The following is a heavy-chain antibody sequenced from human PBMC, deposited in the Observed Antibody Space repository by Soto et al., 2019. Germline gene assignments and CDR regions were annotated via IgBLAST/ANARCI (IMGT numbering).Heavy chain of an antibody. D-gene: IGHD2-2*01. J-gene: IGHJ6*03. V-gene: IGHV4-34*01. CDR3: ARGPLIVVVPAAISYYYMDV. CDR2: INHSGST. Sequence: SETLSLTCAVYGGSFSGYYWSWIRQPPGKGLEWIGEINHSGSTNYNPSLKSRVTISVDTSKNQFSLKLSSVTAADTAVYFCARGPLIVVVPAAISYYYMDVWGKGTTVTVSS. CDR1: GGSFSGYY.